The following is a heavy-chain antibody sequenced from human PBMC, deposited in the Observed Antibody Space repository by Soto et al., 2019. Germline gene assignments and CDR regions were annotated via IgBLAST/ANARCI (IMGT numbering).Heavy chain of an antibody. CDR2: IWYDGSNK. J-gene: IGHJ5*02. CDR3: ARDSCSGGSCYKFDP. Sequence: SLRLSCAASGFTFSSYGMHWVRQAPGKGLEWVAVIWYDGSNKYYADSVKGRFTISRDNSKNTLYLQMNSLRAEDTAVYYCARDSCSGGSCYKFDPWGQGTLVTVSS. D-gene: IGHD2-15*01. CDR1: GFTFSSYG. V-gene: IGHV3-33*01.